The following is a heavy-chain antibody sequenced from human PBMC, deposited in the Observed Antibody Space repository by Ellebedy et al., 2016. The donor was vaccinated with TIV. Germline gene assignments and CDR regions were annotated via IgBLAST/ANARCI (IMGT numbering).Heavy chain of an antibody. CDR1: GYTFTTYY. V-gene: IGHV1-46*01. J-gene: IGHJ4*02. Sequence: ASVKVSCKASGYTFTTYYMHWVRQAPGQGFEWLGIINPSGGGTTYAQKFQGRVSMTSDTSTNTVYMELSSLRSEDTAVHYFARRVGGAGLLIIDYWGQGTPVTVSS. CDR2: INPSGGGT. D-gene: IGHD1-26*01. CDR3: ARRVGGAGLLIIDY.